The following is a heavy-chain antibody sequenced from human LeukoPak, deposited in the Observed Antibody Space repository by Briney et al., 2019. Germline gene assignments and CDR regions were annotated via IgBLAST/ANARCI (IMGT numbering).Heavy chain of an antibody. CDR2: IYYSGST. CDR3: ARAWNYYYCMDV. Sequence: SETLSLTCTVSGGSISSHYWSWIRQPPGKGLEWIGYIYYSGSTNYNPSLKSRVTISVDTSKNQFSLKLSSVTAADTAVYYCARAWNYYYCMDVWGKGTTVTVSS. D-gene: IGHD1-1*01. V-gene: IGHV4-59*11. CDR1: GGSISSHY. J-gene: IGHJ6*03.